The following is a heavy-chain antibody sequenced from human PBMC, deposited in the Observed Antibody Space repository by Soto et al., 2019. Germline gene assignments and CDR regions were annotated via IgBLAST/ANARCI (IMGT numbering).Heavy chain of an antibody. CDR2: ISDSGGDT. V-gene: IGHV3-23*01. J-gene: IGHJ4*02. Sequence: LRLSCAASGFTFSSYAMSWVRQAPGKGLAWVSTISDSGGDTYYADSVKGRFTISRDNSKNTLYLQMNSLRAEDTAVYYCAGGRLLTGSYDWCPGPLVTVSS. D-gene: IGHD3-9*01. CDR3: AGGRLLTGSYD. CDR1: GFTFSSYA.